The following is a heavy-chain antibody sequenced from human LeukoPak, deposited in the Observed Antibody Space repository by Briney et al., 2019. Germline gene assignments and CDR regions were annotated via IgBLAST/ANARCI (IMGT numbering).Heavy chain of an antibody. D-gene: IGHD4-17*01. CDR3: ARDAMSSVTTSPHYFDY. Sequence: GGSLRLSCAGSGFTFSSYNMNWVRQAPGKGLEWVSSISGSSSYIYYADSVKGRFTISRGNAKNSLYLQMNSLRAEDTAVYYCARDAMSSVTTSPHYFDYWGQGTMVTVSS. V-gene: IGHV3-21*01. J-gene: IGHJ4*03. CDR2: ISGSSSYI. CDR1: GFTFSSYN.